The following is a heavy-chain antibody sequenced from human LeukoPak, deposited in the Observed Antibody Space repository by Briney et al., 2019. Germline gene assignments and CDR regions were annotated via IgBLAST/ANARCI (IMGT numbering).Heavy chain of an antibody. J-gene: IGHJ2*01. CDR1: GFTFSSYS. D-gene: IGHD3-10*01. Sequence: GGSQRLSCAASGFTFSSYSMNWVRQAPGKGLEWVSSISSGSSYMYYADSLKGRFTISRDNAKNSLYLQMNSLRAEDTAVYYCARVGAKGGWYFDLWGRGTLVTVSS. CDR2: ISSGSSYM. CDR3: ARVGAKGGWYFDL. V-gene: IGHV3-21*01.